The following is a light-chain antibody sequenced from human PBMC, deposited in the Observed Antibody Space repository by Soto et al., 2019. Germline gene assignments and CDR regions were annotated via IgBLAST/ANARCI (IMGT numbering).Light chain of an antibody. V-gene: IGLV2-14*01. Sequence: QSVLTQPASVSGSPGQSITISCTGTSSDVGGYNYVSWYQQHPGKAPKLMIYDVSNRPSGVSNRFSGSKSGNTASLTISGLQAEDEADYYCSSYTSSSTLEVVFGGGTKVTDL. CDR2: DVS. CDR3: SSYTSSSTLEVV. J-gene: IGLJ2*01. CDR1: SSDVGGYNY.